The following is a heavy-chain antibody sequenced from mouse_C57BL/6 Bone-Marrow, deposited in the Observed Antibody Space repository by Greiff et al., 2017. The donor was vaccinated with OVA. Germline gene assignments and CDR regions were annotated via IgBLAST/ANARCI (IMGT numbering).Heavy chain of an antibody. J-gene: IGHJ4*01. CDR3: ARLYYGSSYGAMDY. Sequence: DVMLVESGGDLVKPGGSLKLSCAASGFTFSSYGMSWVRQTPDKRLEWVATISSGGSYTYYPDSVKGRFTISRDNAKNTLYLQMSSLKSEDTAMYYCARLYYGSSYGAMDYWGQGTSVTVSS. D-gene: IGHD1-1*01. V-gene: IGHV5-6*02. CDR1: GFTFSSYG. CDR2: ISSGGSYT.